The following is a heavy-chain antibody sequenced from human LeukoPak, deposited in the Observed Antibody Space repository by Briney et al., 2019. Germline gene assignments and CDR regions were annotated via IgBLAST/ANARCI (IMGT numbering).Heavy chain of an antibody. CDR1: GFTFSSYA. J-gene: IGHJ4*02. V-gene: IGHV3-23*01. CDR3: AKVSESNYDILTGYYTPYYFDY. CDR2: ISDSGGST. Sequence: GGSLRLSCAASGFTFSSYAMSCVRQAPGKGLEWVSAISDSGGSTFYADSVKGRFTISRDNSKNILYLQMNSLRADDTAVYYCAKVSESNYDILTGYYTPYYFDYWGQGTLVTVSS. D-gene: IGHD3-9*01.